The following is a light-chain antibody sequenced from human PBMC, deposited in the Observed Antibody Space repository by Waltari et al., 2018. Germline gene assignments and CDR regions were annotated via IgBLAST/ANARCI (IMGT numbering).Light chain of an antibody. CDR1: QIVYND. CDR2: GAS. CDR3: QKYISGPRT. Sequence: EPVMTQPPAPPSASPEGSATLSCGAHQIVYNDLAWYQQKPGKVPRLLIFGASTRASGIPARFSGSGSGTEFTLTISSLQSEDSAAYYCQKYISGPRTFGQGTKLEI. J-gene: IGKJ2*01. V-gene: IGKV3-15*01.